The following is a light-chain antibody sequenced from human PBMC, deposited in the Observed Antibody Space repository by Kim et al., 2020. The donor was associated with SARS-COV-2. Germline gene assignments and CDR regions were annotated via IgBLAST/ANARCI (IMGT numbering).Light chain of an antibody. V-gene: IGKV1-27*01. CDR1: QGISNY. Sequence: AAVGDRVTHTCRASQGISNYLAWYQQKPGKVPKLLIYAASTLQSGVPSRFSGSGSGTDFTRTISSLQPEDVATYYCQKYNSAPRTFGQGTKVDIK. CDR2: AAS. J-gene: IGKJ1*01. CDR3: QKYNSAPRT.